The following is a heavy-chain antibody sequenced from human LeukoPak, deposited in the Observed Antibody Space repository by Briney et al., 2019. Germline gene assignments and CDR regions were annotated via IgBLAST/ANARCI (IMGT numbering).Heavy chain of an antibody. Sequence: GGSLRLSCAASGFTFSSYTMNWVRQAPGKELEWVSSISSSSSYIYYADSVKGRFTISRDNAKNSLYLQMNSLRAEDTAVYYCAREIHLDYWGQGTLVTASS. CDR2: ISSSSSYI. CDR1: GFTFSSYT. CDR3: AREIHLDY. J-gene: IGHJ4*02. V-gene: IGHV3-21*01.